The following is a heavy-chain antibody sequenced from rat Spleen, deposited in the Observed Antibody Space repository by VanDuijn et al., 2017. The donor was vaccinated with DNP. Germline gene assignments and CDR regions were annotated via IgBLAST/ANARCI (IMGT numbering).Heavy chain of an antibody. D-gene: IGHD1-12*03. V-gene: IGHV3-1*01. CDR3: ARSRYYDGYYHGFDY. Sequence: EVQLQESGPGLVKPSLSLSLTCSVTGYSITSNYWAWIRKFPGNKMEWMGYIGYSGSTSYNPSLKSRISITRDTSKNQFFLQLNSVNTEDTATHYCARSRYYDGYYHGFDYWGQGVMVTVSS. J-gene: IGHJ2*01. CDR2: IGYSGST. CDR1: GYSITSNY.